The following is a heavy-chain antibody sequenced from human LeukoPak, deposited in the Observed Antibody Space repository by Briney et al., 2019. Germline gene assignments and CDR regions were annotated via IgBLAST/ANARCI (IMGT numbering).Heavy chain of an antibody. CDR1: GYYFNNYW. D-gene: IGHD3-22*01. J-gene: IGHJ3*02. CDR3: ARPGNMYYYDSSGYYHDAFDI. Sequence: GESLKISCKGSGYYFNNYWITWVRQMPGKGLEWMGIIYPDDSQTRYSPSFQGQVTISADKSVSTAYLQWSSLKASDTAMYYCARPGNMYYYDSSGYYHDAFDIWGQGTMVTVSS. V-gene: IGHV5-51*01. CDR2: IYPDDSQT.